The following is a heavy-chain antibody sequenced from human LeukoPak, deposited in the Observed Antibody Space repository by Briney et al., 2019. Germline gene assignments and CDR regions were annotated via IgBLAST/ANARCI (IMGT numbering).Heavy chain of an antibody. D-gene: IGHD3-10*01. J-gene: IGHJ6*02. V-gene: IGHV4-34*01. CDR1: GGSFSGYY. Sequence: PSETLSLTCAVYGGSFSGYYWSWIRQPLGKGLEWIGEINHSGSTNYNPSLKSRVTISVDTSKNQFSLKLSSVTAADTAVYYCARMRRTYYYGSGSHLTMDVWGQGTTVTVSS. CDR2: INHSGST. CDR3: ARMRRTYYYGSGSHLTMDV.